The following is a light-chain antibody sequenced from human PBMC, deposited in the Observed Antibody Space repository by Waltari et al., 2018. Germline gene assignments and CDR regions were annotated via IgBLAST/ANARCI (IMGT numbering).Light chain of an antibody. J-gene: IGKJ1*01. CDR2: AAS. CDR1: QTVSRT. V-gene: IGKV3-20*01. Sequence: CRASQTVSRTLAWYQQKPDQAPSLLIYAASTRATGIPDRFSGSGSGTDFSLTISRLEPEDFAVYYCQHYVRLPATFGQGTKVEIK. CDR3: QHYVRLPAT.